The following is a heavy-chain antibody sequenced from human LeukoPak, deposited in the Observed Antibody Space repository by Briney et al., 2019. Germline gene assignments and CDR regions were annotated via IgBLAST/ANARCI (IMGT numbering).Heavy chain of an antibody. V-gene: IGHV3-15*01. CDR3: TTEDIVVVPAANY. D-gene: IGHD2-2*01. Sequence: PGGSLRLSCAASGFTFSNAWMSWVRQAPGKGLEWVGRIKSKTDGGTTDYAAPVKGRFTISRDDSKNTLYLQMNSLNTEDTAVYYCTTEDIVVVPAANYWGQGTLVTVSS. CDR2: IKSKTDGGTT. CDR1: GFTFSNAW. J-gene: IGHJ4*02.